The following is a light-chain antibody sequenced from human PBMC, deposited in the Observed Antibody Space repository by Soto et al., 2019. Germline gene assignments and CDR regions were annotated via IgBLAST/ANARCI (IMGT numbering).Light chain of an antibody. Sequence: QSALTQPRSVSGSPGQSVTISCTGTSSDGGGYNYVSWYQQHPGQAPKLMIYDVSKRPSGVPDRFSGSKSGNTASLTISGLQAEAEADYYCCSYASSYTYVFGTGTKVTVL. CDR1: SSDGGGYNY. CDR2: DVS. J-gene: IGLJ1*01. CDR3: CSYASSYTYV. V-gene: IGLV2-11*01.